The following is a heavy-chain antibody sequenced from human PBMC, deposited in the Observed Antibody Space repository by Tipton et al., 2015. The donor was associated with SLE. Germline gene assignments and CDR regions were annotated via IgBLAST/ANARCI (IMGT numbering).Heavy chain of an antibody. Sequence: TLSLTCTVSGGSISRGSYFWTWIRQPAGKGLEWIGRVYISGDTNHNPSLKSRVPISVDTSKNQFNLKPSSVTAADPAVYYCAREDVGWMVEASLDIWGQGTVVTVSS. J-gene: IGHJ3*02. V-gene: IGHV4-61*02. CDR3: AREDVGWMVEASLDI. D-gene: IGHD6-19*01. CDR1: GGSISRGSYF. CDR2: VYISGDT.